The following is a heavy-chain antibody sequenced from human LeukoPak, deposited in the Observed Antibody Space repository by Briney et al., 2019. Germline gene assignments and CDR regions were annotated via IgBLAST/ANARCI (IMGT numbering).Heavy chain of an antibody. CDR3: ATMVRGVPMGYFDY. CDR2: IKQDGSEK. V-gene: IGHV3-7*01. J-gene: IGHJ4*02. CDR1: GFTFSSYW. D-gene: IGHD3-10*01. Sequence: GGSLRLSCAASGFTFSSYWMSWVRQAPGKGLEWVANIKQDGSEKYYVDSVKGRFTISRDNAKNSLYLQMNSLRAEDTAVYYCATMVRGVPMGYFDYWGQGTLVTVSS.